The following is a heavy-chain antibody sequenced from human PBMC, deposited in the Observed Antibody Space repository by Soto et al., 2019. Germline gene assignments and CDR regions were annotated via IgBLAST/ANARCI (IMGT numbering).Heavy chain of an antibody. D-gene: IGHD6-6*01. CDR1: GYTFTSYD. CDR3: ARVGSESKAARPVPYYYYYYMDV. J-gene: IGHJ6*03. Sequence: ASVKVSCKASGYTFTSYDINWVRQATGQGLEWMGWMNPNSGNTGYAQKFQGRVTMTRNTSISTAYMELSSLRSEDTAVYYCARVGSESKAARPVPYYYYYYMDVWGQGTTVTVSS. CDR2: MNPNSGNT. V-gene: IGHV1-8*01.